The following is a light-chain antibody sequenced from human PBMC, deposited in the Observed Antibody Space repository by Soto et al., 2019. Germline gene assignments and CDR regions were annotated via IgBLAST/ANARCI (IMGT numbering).Light chain of an antibody. CDR2: EAS. V-gene: IGKV1-33*01. J-gene: IGKJ5*01. CDR1: QDISNY. CDR3: QQYSHLIT. Sequence: VQVTQSPSSLSASIGDRVTITCQASQDISNYLNWYQQKLGKAPKLLIYEASNLETGVPSRFSGSGSGTDFTFTISSLQPEDIATYYCQQYSHLITFGQGTRLEI.